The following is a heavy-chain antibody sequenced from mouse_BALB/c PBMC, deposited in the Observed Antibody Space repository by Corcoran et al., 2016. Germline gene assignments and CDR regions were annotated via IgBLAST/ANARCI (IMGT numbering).Heavy chain of an antibody. CDR1: GYTFTDYN. V-gene: IGHV1-18*01. CDR2: INPNNGGT. CDR3: ARPGYYRYDGFTY. D-gene: IGHD2-14*01. Sequence: EVLLQQAGPELEKPGASVKIPCKASGYTFTDYNMDWVKQSHGKSLEWIGDINPNNGGTIYNQKFKGKATLTVDKSSSTAYMELRSLTSEDTAVYYCARPGYYRYDGFTYWGQGTLVTVSA. J-gene: IGHJ3*01.